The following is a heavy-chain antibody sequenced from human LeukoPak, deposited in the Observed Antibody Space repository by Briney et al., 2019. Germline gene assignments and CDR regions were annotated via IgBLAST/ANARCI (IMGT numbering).Heavy chain of an antibody. CDR2: IHHSGST. Sequence: SDTLSLTCAVYVESFSDHYWTWIRQPPAKGLEWIGEIHHSGSTTYRLSPNSRVTISVDRSKNQFSLKLTSVTAADTAVYYCARSPATSWSNFDYWGQGSLVTVSS. CDR3: ARSPATSWSNFDY. J-gene: IGHJ4*02. D-gene: IGHD2-2*01. CDR1: VESFSDHY. V-gene: IGHV4-34*01.